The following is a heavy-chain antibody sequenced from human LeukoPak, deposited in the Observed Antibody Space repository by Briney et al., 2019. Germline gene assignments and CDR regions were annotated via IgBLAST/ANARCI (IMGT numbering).Heavy chain of an antibody. J-gene: IGHJ3*02. V-gene: IGHV1-2*02. CDR3: ATTRSLDAFDI. CDR1: GYTFTVYY. D-gene: IGHD1-1*01. CDR2: INPNSGGT. Sequence: ASVTVSFKASGYTFTVYYMHWVRQPPGQGLEGMGWINPNSGGTNYAQKFQGRVTMTRGTSISTAYMELSRLRSDDTAVYYCATTRSLDAFDIWGQGTMVTVSS.